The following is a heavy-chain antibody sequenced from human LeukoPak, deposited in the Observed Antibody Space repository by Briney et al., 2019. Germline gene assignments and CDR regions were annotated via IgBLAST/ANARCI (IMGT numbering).Heavy chain of an antibody. V-gene: IGHV1-69*05. J-gene: IGHJ4*02. CDR2: IIPIFGTA. D-gene: IGHD7-27*01. CDR1: GGTFSSYT. CDR3: ARDGSGAYPEGY. Sequence: SVKVSCKASGGTFSSYTISWVRQAPGQGLEWMGRIIPIFGTANYAQKFQGRVTITTDESTSTAYMELSSLRSEDTAVYYCARDGSGAYPEGYWGQGTLVTVSS.